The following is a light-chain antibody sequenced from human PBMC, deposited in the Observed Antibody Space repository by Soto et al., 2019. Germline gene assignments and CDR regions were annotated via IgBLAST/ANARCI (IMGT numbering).Light chain of an antibody. CDR2: GAS. Sequence: EIVMTKSPSTLSVSPGERATLSCRASQSVSSNLAWYQQKPGQAPRLLIYGASTRATGIPARFSGSGSGTEFTLTISSLQSEYFAVYYCQQYNNSPWTFGQGTKVDIK. J-gene: IGKJ1*01. CDR3: QQYNNSPWT. CDR1: QSVSSN. V-gene: IGKV3-15*01.